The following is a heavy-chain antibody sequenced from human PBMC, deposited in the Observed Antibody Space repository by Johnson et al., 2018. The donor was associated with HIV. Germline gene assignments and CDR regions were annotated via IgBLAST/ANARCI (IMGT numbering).Heavy chain of an antibody. V-gene: IGHV3-74*02. CDR3: AKRATVVSGSPSDAFDS. Sequence: VQLVESGGGVVQPGGSLRLSCAASGFTFSNYWMEWVRQAPGKGLVWVSRINIDGSRTTYADSVKGRFTISRDNAKNTLYLEMSGLRADDTAVYYCAKRATVVSGSPSDAFDSGGQGTMVTVSS. J-gene: IGHJ3*02. CDR1: GFTFSNYW. CDR2: INIDGSRT. D-gene: IGHD4-23*01.